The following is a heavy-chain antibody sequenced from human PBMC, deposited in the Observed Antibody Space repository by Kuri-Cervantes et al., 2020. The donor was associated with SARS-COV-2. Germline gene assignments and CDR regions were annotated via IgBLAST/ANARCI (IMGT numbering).Heavy chain of an antibody. J-gene: IGHJ4*02. CDR1: GFTFSSYW. V-gene: IGHV3-7*01. CDR2: IKQDGSEK. Sequence: GESLKISCAASGFTFSSYWMSWVRQAPGKGLEWVANIKQDGSEKYYVDSVKGRFTISRDNAKNSLYLQMNSLRAEDTAVYYCARVGSTISLDYWGQGTLVTVSS. D-gene: IGHD5/OR15-5a*01. CDR3: ARVGSTISLDY.